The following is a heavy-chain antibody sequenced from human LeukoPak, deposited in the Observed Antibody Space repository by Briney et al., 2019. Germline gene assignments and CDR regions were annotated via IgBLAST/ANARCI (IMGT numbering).Heavy chain of an antibody. CDR3: VRLRRNSDRSDYYYYYNS. J-gene: IGHJ4*02. V-gene: IGHV3-30*04. CDR1: GFHFSNFA. D-gene: IGHD3-22*01. Sequence: GGSLRLSCAASGFHFSNFAMHWVRQAPGKGLEWVALISYTGSNRNYADSVKGRFTISRDNSKSTLYLQMNSLRAEDTAVYYCVRLRRNSDRSDYYYYYNSWGQGTLVTVSS. CDR2: ISYTGSNR.